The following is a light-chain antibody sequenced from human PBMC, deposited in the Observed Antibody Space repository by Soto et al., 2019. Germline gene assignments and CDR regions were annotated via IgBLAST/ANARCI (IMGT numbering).Light chain of an antibody. CDR2: DVS. J-gene: IGLJ2*01. V-gene: IGLV2-14*03. CDR1: SSDVGGYNY. CDR3: SSYASISAV. Sequence: QSALTQPASVSGSPGQSITISCTGTSSDVGGYNYVSWYQQHPGKAPKLMIYDVSNRPSGVSDRFSGSKSGNTASLTISGLQAADEANYYCSSYASISAVFGGGTKLTV.